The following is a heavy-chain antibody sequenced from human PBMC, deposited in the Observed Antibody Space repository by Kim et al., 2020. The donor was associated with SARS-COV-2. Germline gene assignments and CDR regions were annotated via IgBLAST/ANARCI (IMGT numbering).Heavy chain of an antibody. J-gene: IGHJ4*02. Sequence: GGSLRLSCAASGFTFSSYSMNWVRQAPGKGLEWVSSISSSSSYIYYADSVKGRFTISRYNAKNSLYLQMNSLRAEDTAVYYCARVCRPATIRDIVATKGALGYWGQGTLVTVSS. CDR2: ISSSSSYI. CDR1: GFTFSSYS. D-gene: IGHD5-12*01. V-gene: IGHV3-21*01. CDR3: ARVCRPATIRDIVATKGALGY.